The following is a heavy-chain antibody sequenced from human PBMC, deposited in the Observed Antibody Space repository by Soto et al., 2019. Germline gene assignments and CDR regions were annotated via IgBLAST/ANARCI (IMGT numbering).Heavy chain of an antibody. CDR3: ARASYYASSGYYYRFDY. CDR2: IYYSGST. J-gene: IGHJ4*02. Sequence: PSETLSLTCTVSGGSISSYYWSWIRQPPGKGLEWIGYIYYSGSTNYNPSLKSRVTISVDTSKNQFSLKLSSVTAADTAVYYCARASYYASSGYYYRFDYWVQGTLVTVSS. D-gene: IGHD3-22*01. CDR1: GGSISSYY. V-gene: IGHV4-59*01.